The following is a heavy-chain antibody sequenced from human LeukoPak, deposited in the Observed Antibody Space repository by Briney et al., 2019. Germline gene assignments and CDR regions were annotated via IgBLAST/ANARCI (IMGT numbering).Heavy chain of an antibody. CDR2: ISGSGGST. V-gene: IGHV3-23*01. CDR1: GFTSSSYA. CDR3: AKYPDYYDSSGYYFG. Sequence: PGGSLRLSCAASGFTSSSYAMSWVRQAPGKGLEWVSAISGSGGSTYYADSVKGRFTIYREHSKNTLYLQMNSLRAEDMAVYYCAKYPDYYDSSGYYFGWGQGTMVTVSS. D-gene: IGHD3-22*01. J-gene: IGHJ3*01.